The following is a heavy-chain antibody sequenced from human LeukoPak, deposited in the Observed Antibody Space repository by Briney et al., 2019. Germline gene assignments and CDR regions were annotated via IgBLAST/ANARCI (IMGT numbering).Heavy chain of an antibody. CDR1: GFTFSTYW. CDR3: ARERQNKDFWSGGDY. CDR2: IKQDGSEK. D-gene: IGHD3-3*01. V-gene: IGHV3-7*01. J-gene: IGHJ4*02. Sequence: GRSLRLSCAASGFTFSTYWMSWVRQAPGKGLEWVANIKQDGSEKYYVGSVKGRFTISRDNAKNSLYLQMNTLRPEDTAVYYCARERQNKDFWSGGDYWGQGTLVTVSS.